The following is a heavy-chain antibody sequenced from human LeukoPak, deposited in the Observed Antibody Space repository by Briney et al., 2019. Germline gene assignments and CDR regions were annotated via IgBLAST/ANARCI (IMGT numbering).Heavy chain of an antibody. CDR3: AKWGPYCNSNYCPTLDY. J-gene: IGHJ4*02. D-gene: IGHD2/OR15-2a*01. V-gene: IGHV3-7*01. Sequence: PGGSLRLSCAASGFTFSSYAMSWVRQAPGKGLEGVANINRDGSEKYYGESGKGRLTISRDNAENSLFLQMNSQRADDTAVYYCAKWGPYCNSNYCPTLDYWGQGALVTVSS. CDR2: INRDGSEK. CDR1: GFTFSSYA.